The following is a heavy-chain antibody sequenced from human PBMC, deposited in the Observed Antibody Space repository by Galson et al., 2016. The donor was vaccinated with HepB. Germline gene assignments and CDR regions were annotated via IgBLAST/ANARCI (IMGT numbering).Heavy chain of an antibody. J-gene: IGHJ3*01. D-gene: IGHD1-26*01. V-gene: IGHV2-26*02. Sequence: PALVKPTQTLTLTCSVSGFSLSSARMGVSWIRQPPGKALEWLAQIFWNDEESYSTSLKSRLTTSKDTSKNQVVLSMTNMDPVDTATYYCARIHLNALSGRPDAFDVWGQGTVV. CDR3: ARIHLNALSGRPDAFDV. CDR2: IFWNDEE. CDR1: GFSLSSARMG.